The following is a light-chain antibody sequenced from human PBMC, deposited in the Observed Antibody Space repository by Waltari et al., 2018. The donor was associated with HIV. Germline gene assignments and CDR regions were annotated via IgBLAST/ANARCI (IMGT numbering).Light chain of an antibody. Sequence: QSALTQPASVSGSPGQSITISCTGTSSDVGGYNYVSWYQQHPGKAPKLMIYEVSNRPSGVSNRFSGSKSGNTASLTISWLQAEDEADYYCSSYTSSSTLGFGGGTKLTVL. CDR3: SSYTSSSTLG. V-gene: IGLV2-14*01. J-gene: IGLJ3*02. CDR1: SSDVGGYNY. CDR2: EVS.